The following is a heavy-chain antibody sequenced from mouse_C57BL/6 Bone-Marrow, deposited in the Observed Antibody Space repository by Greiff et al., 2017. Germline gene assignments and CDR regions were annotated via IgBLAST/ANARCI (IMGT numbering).Heavy chain of an antibody. CDR3: ARSKGFDY. Sequence: VKLVESGAELVRPGTSVKMSCTASGYTFTDYWIGWAKQRPGHGLEWIGDIYPGGGYTNYTEKFKGKATLTAAKSSSTAYMQFSSLTSEDSAIYYCARSKGFDYWGQGTTLTVSS. CDR2: IYPGGGYT. J-gene: IGHJ2*01. CDR1: GYTFTDYW. V-gene: IGHV1-63*01.